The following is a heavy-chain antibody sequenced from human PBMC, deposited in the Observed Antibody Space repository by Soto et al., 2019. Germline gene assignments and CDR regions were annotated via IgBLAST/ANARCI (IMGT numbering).Heavy chain of an antibody. D-gene: IGHD3-10*01. CDR2: ISNGDETT. Sequence: PGGSLRLSCAASGFIFTDYSMTWIRQAPGKGLEWVSYISNGDETTHYADSVKGRFIVSRDNAKKVLFLQMSGLRVDDTAVYYCASSRITMVRGVTEYYYYGMDVWGQGTTVTVSS. J-gene: IGHJ6*02. CDR3: ASSRITMVRGVTEYYYYGMDV. CDR1: GFIFTDYS. V-gene: IGHV3-11*01.